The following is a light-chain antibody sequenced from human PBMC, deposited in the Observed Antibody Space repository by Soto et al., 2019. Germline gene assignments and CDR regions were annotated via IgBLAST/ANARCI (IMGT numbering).Light chain of an antibody. CDR1: QSISSY. CDR2: AAS. V-gene: IGKV1-39*01. CDR3: QPSYEAPLLT. Sequence: SQSISSYLNWYQQKPGKAPKLLSYAASSLQSGVPSRYSGSGSRTDLTQAFGIGLPADLSTYSGQPSYEAPLLTVGGGTKVDIK. J-gene: IGKJ4*01.